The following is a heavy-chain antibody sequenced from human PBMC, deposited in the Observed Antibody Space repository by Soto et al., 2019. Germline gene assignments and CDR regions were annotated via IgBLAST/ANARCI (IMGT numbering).Heavy chain of an antibody. CDR3: ARDEQDTDSNYYYYYGMDV. V-gene: IGHV6-1*01. D-gene: IGHD5-18*01. J-gene: IGHJ6*02. CDR2: TYYRSKWYN. Sequence: SHTLSLTCAISGDSVSSNSAAWNWIRQSPSRGLEWLGRTYYRSKWYNDYAVSVKSRITINPDTSKNQFSLQLNSVTPEDTAVYYCARDEQDTDSNYYYYYGMDVWGQGTTVTVSS. CDR1: GDSVSSNSAA.